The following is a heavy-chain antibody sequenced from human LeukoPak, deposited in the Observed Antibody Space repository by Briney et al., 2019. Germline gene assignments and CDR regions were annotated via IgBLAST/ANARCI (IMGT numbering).Heavy chain of an antibody. CDR3: AKDWEITIRGWFDG. CDR1: GFSFRDYA. CDR2: ISGSGGST. V-gene: IGHV3-23*01. Sequence: GGSFRLSCAASGFSFRDYAMHWVRQPPGKGLEWVSGISGSGGSTFYPDSVKGRFTISRDNSRNAVYLEVNSLRAEDTAVYYCAKDWEITIRGWFDGGGQGTLITVSS. D-gene: IGHD1-14*01. J-gene: IGHJ5*02.